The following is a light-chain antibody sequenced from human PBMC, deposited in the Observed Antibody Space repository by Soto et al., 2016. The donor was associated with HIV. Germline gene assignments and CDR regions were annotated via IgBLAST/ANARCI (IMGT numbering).Light chain of an antibody. V-gene: IGLV3-21*03. Sequence: SYVLTQPPSLSVAPRKTARITCGGNNVGSKSVQWYQQKPGRAPVLVVYDDSDRPSGIPERFSGSNSGNTATLSISRVEAGDEADYYCQVWDASTDLVVFGGGTKLTVL. CDR3: QVWDASTDLVV. CDR1: NVGSKS. J-gene: IGLJ2*01. CDR2: DDS.